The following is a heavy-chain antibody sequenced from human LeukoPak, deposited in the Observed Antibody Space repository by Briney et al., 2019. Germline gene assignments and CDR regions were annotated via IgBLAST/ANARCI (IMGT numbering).Heavy chain of an antibody. CDR1: GGSISSGSYY. CDR2: IYTSGST. D-gene: IGHD2-2*01. CDR3: ARVVPAANYYYYMDV. J-gene: IGHJ6*03. Sequence: SQTLSLTCTVSGGSISSGSYYWSWIRQPAGKGLEWIGRIYTSGSTNYNPSLKSRVTISVDTSKNQFSLKLSSVTAADTAVYYCARVVPAANYYYYMDVWGKGTTVTISS. V-gene: IGHV4-61*02.